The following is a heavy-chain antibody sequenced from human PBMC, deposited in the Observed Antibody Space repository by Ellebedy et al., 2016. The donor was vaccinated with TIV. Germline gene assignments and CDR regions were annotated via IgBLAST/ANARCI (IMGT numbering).Heavy chain of an antibody. Sequence: AASVKVSCKASGYTFTRYAMHWVRQAPGQRLEWMGWVNAGNGNTKYSQKFHGRVTLSRDTSASTADMELSSLRSEDTAVYYCARDAGYYDSSGYDSFDFWGQGTLVTVSS. CDR1: GYTFTRYA. V-gene: IGHV1-3*01. CDR3: ARDAGYYDSSGYDSFDF. J-gene: IGHJ4*02. CDR2: VNAGNGNT. D-gene: IGHD3-22*01.